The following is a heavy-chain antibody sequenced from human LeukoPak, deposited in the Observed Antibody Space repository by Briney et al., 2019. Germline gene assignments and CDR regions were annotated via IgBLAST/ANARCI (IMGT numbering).Heavy chain of an antibody. J-gene: IGHJ2*01. D-gene: IGHD2-2*01. CDR1: GGSISSGDFY. CDR2: IYYSGST. V-gene: IGHV4-31*03. CDR3: ARGRGSTSWDFDL. Sequence: SETLSLTCTVSGGSISSGDFYWSWIRQHPGKGLEWIGYIYYSGSTYYNPSLKSRVTISVDTSKNQFSLKLSSVTAADTAVYYCARGRGSTSWDFDLWGRGTLVTVSS.